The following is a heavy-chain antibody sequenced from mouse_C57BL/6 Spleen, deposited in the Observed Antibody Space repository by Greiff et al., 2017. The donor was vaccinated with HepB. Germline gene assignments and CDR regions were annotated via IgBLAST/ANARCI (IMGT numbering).Heavy chain of an antibody. CDR2: ISSGSSTI. V-gene: IGHV5-17*01. CDR3: AKCPYGSSAYWYFDV. D-gene: IGHD1-1*01. J-gene: IGHJ1*03. Sequence: EVQLQESGGGLVKPGGSLKLSCAASGFTFSDYGMHWVRQAPEKGLEWVAYISSGSSTINYADTLKGRSTISGDNAKNTLFLQLTSLRSEDTAVYYCAKCPYGSSAYWYFDVWGTGTTVTVSS. CDR1: GFTFSDYG.